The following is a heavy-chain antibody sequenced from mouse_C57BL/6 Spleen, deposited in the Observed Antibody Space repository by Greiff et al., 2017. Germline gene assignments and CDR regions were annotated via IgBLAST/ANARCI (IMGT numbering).Heavy chain of an antibody. D-gene: IGHD1-1*01. CDR1: GFTFSSYG. V-gene: IGHV5-6*01. Sequence: EVKLMESGGDLVKPGGSLKLSCAASGFTFSSYGMSWVRQTPDKRLEWVATISSGGSYTYYPDSVKGRFTISRDNAKNTLYLQMSSLKSEDTAMYYCARQNYYVSSHWYFDVWGTGTTVTVSS. J-gene: IGHJ1*03. CDR3: ARQNYYVSSHWYFDV. CDR2: ISSGGSYT.